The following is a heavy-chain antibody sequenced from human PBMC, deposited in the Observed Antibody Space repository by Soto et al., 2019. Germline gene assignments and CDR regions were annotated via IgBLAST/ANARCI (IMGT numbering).Heavy chain of an antibody. Sequence: GGLGLACVASGCIFSTYSMTGVRQVPGKGLEWVAAVSPSGDSTYYADSLKGRLTISRDNSKNTVFLQMNSLSADDTGLYYCVKEPDVWGQ. CDR3: VKEPDV. CDR1: GCIFSTYS. J-gene: IGHJ6*02. CDR2: VSPSGDST. V-gene: IGHV3-23*01.